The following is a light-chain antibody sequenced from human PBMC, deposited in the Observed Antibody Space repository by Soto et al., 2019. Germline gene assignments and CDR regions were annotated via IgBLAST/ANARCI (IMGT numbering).Light chain of an antibody. V-gene: IGKV1-39*01. J-gene: IGKJ2*01. CDR1: QSIAYY. CDR2: AAS. CDR3: RQSYESPMYS. Sequence: DIQMTQSPSSLSASVGDRVTITCRASQSIAYYVNWFQQKPGKAPKLLIYAASSLQSGVASRFXDSGFGADATPQMKGVQSEDFANYYNRQSYESPMYSFGQG.